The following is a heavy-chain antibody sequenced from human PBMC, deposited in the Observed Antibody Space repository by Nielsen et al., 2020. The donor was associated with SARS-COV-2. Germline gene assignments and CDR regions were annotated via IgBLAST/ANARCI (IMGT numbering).Heavy chain of an antibody. CDR1: GGSFSGYY. J-gene: IGHJ6*02. CDR2: INHSGST. D-gene: IGHD4-17*01. V-gene: IGHV4-34*01. CDR3: ARGWTVTTFYYYYGMDV. Sequence: GSLRLSCAVYGGSFSGYYWSWIRQPPGKGLEWIGEINHSGSTSYNPSLKSRVTISLDTSKNQFSLKLSSVTAADTAVYYCARGWTVTTFYYYYGMDVWGQGTTVTVSS.